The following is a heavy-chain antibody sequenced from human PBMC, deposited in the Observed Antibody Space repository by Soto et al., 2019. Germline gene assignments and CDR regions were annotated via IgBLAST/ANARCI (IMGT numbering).Heavy chain of an antibody. V-gene: IGHV4-34*01. CDR1: GGSFSGNY. CDR2: INHSGDT. CDR3: ASGRGVRGSIITTYYSFGLDA. Sequence: SETLSLTCAVYGGSFSGNYRSWIRQPPGKGLEWIGEINHSGDTNYNPSLKSRVTISVDTSKNQFSLKLTSVTAADTAVHYCASGRGVRGSIITTYYSFGLDACGEGTTVTVSS. J-gene: IGHJ6*04. D-gene: IGHD3-10*01.